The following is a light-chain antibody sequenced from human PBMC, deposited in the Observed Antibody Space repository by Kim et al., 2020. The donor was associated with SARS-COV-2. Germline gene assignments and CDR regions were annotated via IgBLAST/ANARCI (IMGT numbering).Light chain of an antibody. CDR2: GTS. V-gene: IGKV3-20*01. CDR3: QHYGDSPET. CDR1: QSVGRSD. J-gene: IGKJ1*01. Sequence: SPGERATLSCRASQSVGRSDLGWYQQKPGQAPRLLIYGTSNKATGIPDRFSGSGSGTDFTLTISGLEPEDFAVYYCQHYGDSPETFGQGTKVDIK.